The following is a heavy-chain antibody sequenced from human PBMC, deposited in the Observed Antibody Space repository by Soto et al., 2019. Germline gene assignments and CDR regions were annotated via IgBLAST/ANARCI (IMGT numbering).Heavy chain of an antibody. J-gene: IGHJ6*04. V-gene: IGHV1-18*01. Sequence: ASVKVSCKASGYTFTSYGISWVRQAPGQGLEWMGWISAYNGNTNYAQKLQGRVTMTTDTSTSTAYMELRSLRSDDTAVYYCARDSFTAMVYYYYGMDVWGKGTTVTAPQ. CDR3: ARDSFTAMVYYYYGMDV. CDR1: GYTFTSYG. CDR2: ISAYNGNT. D-gene: IGHD5-18*01.